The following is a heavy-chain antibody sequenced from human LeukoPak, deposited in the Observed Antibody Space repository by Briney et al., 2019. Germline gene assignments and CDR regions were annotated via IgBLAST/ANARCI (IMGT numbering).Heavy chain of an antibody. Sequence: DSLTLSCTVFGYTITSYDIIWVRHPYGQGIEWKGWVNPNSSHTGYAQTFQGRLTTTTGTSINTTYMELTSLTSEDSTVYYCARSIVGVRKKNDYWGQGTLVTVSS. V-gene: IGHV1-8*01. CDR2: VNPNSSHT. CDR3: ARSIVGVRKKNDY. D-gene: IGHD1-26*01. J-gene: IGHJ4*02. CDR1: GYTITSYD.